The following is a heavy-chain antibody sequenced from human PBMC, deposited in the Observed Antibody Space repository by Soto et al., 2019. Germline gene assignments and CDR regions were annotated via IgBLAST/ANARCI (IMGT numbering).Heavy chain of an antibody. D-gene: IGHD3-9*01. CDR3: VRGSNDWYGLDY. CDR2: ASRDATTV. J-gene: IGHJ4*02. Sequence: EVHLVESGGDLVQPGGSLRLSCAASGFTFNTYWMHWVRQVPGKGLEWVSRASRDATTVNYADSVKGRFAISRDNARNTLYLDMNNLRTDDAAVYYCVRGSNDWYGLDYWGQGTLVTVSS. V-gene: IGHV3-74*01. CDR1: GFTFNTYW.